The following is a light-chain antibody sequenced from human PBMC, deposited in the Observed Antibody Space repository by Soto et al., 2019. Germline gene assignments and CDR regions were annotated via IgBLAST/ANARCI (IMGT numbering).Light chain of an antibody. CDR2: GSS. CDR1: QSVASN. CDR3: QQYNNWPRT. J-gene: IGKJ1*01. Sequence: EVVLTQSPTTLSLSSGERATLSCRASQSVASNFLAWYQQKPGQAPRLLIYGSSSRTTGLPARFSGSGSGTEFTLTISSLQSEDFAVYYCQQYNNWPRTFGQGTKVDIK. V-gene: IGKV3-15*01.